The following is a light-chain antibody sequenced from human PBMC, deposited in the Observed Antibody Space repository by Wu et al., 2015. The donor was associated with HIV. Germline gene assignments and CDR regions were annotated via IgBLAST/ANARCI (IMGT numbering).Light chain of an antibody. CDR3: QQTSSFPYN. CDR2: AAF. V-gene: IGKV1-9*01. J-gene: IGKJ2*01. CDR1: QGISSY. Sequence: DIQLTQSPSFLSASVGDRVTITCRASQGISSYLAWYQQKPGKAPKLLIYAAFTLQSGVPSRFSGSGSETEFVLTISTLQPEDFATYFCQQTSSFPYNFGQGTKLEIK.